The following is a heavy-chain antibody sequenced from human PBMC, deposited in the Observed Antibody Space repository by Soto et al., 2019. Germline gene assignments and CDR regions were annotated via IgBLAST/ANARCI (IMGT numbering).Heavy chain of an antibody. V-gene: IGHV1-69*01. CDR2: NIPIFGTA. CDR1: GGTFSNFG. D-gene: IGHD2-21*01. Sequence: GASVKVSCNSSGGTFSNFGISWVLQAPGQLLEWMGGNIPIFGTANYAQKFQGRVTIIADESTGTTYMELTSLRSEDTAVYYCARAPILVGETTYENYFDYWGQGTLVTVSS. J-gene: IGHJ4*02. CDR3: ARAPILVGETTYENYFDY.